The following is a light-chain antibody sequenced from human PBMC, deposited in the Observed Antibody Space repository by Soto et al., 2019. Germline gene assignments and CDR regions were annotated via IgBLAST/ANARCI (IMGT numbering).Light chain of an antibody. Sequence: EIVMTQSPATLSVSPGERATLSCRASQTVTNKLAWYQQIPGQPPRLLIYAAFTRATGIPARFSGSGSGTDFTLTISSMQSEDFAVYYCQQYSNWPSTFGRGTKVDIK. J-gene: IGKJ4*01. V-gene: IGKV3-15*01. CDR3: QQYSNWPST. CDR2: AAF. CDR1: QTVTNK.